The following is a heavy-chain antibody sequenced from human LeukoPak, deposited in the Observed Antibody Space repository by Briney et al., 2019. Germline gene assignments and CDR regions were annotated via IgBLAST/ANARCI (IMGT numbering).Heavy chain of an antibody. J-gene: IGHJ4*02. CDR2: IKLDGSEK. V-gene: IGHV3-7*01. CDR3: ARGGSRPDY. Sequence: GGSLRLSCAASGFTFYTYWMSWARQAPGKGLEWVASIKLDGSEKYYVDSVKGRFTISRDNARNSLYLQMNSLRVEDTAVYYCARGGSRPDYWGQGILVTVSS. CDR1: GFTFYTYW. D-gene: IGHD1-26*01.